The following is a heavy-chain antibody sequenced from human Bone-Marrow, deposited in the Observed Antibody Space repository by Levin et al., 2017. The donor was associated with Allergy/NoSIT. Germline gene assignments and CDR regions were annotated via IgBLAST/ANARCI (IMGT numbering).Heavy chain of an antibody. V-gene: IGHV4-31*03. CDR2: IYSSGST. CDR3: ARGYVAGTGFDY. D-gene: IGHD6-19*01. Sequence: PSETLSLTCTVSGDSISGGGYYWSWIRQLPGKGLEWIGYIYSSGSTYDNPSLRSRASISVDTSKNQFSLKLTSVTAADTAVYYCARGYVAGTGFDYWGQGTLVTVSS. CDR1: GDSISGGGYY. J-gene: IGHJ4*02.